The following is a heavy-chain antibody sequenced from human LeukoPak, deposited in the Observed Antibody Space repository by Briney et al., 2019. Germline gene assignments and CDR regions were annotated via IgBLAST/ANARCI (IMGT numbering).Heavy chain of an antibody. CDR2: INPNSGGT. J-gene: IGHJ4*02. D-gene: IGHD6-19*01. CDR1: GYTFTGYY. CDR3: ARANPVSSLIEQ. Sequence: ASVKVSCKASGYTFTGYYMHWVRQAPGQGLEWMGWINPNSGGTNYAQKFQGRVTMTRDTSISTAYMELSRLRSDDTAVYYCARANPVSSLIEQWGQGTLVSVSS. V-gene: IGHV1-2*02.